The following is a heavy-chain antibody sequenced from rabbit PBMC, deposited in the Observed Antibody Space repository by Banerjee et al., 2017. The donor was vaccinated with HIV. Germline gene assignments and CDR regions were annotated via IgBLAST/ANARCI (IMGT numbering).Heavy chain of an antibody. CDR2: IYADGSGYT. V-gene: IGHV1S45*01. CDR3: ARVNAGYGNDRLNL. CDR1: GIDFSSYYY. D-gene: IGHD3-1*01. Sequence: QQQLEESGGGLVKPGGTLTLTCKASGIDFSSYYYMCWVRQAPGKGLEWIACIYADGSGYTYYASWAKGRFTISKTSSTTVTLQMTSLTAADTATYFCARVNAGYGNDRLNLWGPGTLVTVS. J-gene: IGHJ4*01.